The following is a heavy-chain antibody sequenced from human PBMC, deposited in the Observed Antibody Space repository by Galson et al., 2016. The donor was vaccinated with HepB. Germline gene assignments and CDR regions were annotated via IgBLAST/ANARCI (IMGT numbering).Heavy chain of an antibody. CDR1: GFTFNTYC. D-gene: IGHD1-26*01. J-gene: IGHJ4*02. Sequence: SLRLSCAASGFTFNTYCMGWVRQAPGKGLEWVSGIDPTGGRTHYADSVQGRFTISRDNSKNTLYLQMNSLRAEDTAVYFCAKDHRGELPEQCDYWGQGTLATVSS. CDR2: IDPTGGRT. CDR3: AKDHRGELPEQCDY. V-gene: IGHV3-23*01.